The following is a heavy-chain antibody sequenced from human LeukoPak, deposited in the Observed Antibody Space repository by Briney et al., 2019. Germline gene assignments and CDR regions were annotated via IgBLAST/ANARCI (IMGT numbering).Heavy chain of an antibody. CDR2: INPSGGST. V-gene: IGHV1-46*01. J-gene: IGHJ4*02. CDR3: ARRSLQALFDY. Sequence: ASVKVSCKASGYTFTSYYMHWVRQAPGQGLEWMGIINPSGGSTSYAQKFQGRVTMTRDTSTSTAYMELSSLRSEDTAVYYCARRSLQALFDYWGQGTLVTVSS. D-gene: IGHD1-26*01. CDR1: GYTFTSYY.